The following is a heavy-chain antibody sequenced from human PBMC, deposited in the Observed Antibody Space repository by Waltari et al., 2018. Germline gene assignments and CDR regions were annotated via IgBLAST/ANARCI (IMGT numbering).Heavy chain of an antibody. Sequence: LESGGGLVPPGGSLKISCDSSGFTFGHFAMHWVRQAPGKGLEWVSVISVSSAAIHYADSLKGRFTVSRDNSNNTLYLQMNRLTADDTAIYYCAKAPYQLPYLESWGRGTLVTVSS. CDR3: AKAPYQLPYLES. D-gene: IGHD2-2*01. V-gene: IGHV3-23*01. J-gene: IGHJ1*01. CDR1: GFTFGHFA. CDR2: ISVSSAAI.